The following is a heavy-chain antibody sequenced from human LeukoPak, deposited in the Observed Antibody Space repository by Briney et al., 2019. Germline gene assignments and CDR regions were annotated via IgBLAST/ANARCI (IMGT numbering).Heavy chain of an antibody. CDR1: GGSISSSSYY. CDR3: ARDPGGEDYFDY. D-gene: IGHD2-15*01. Sequence: SSETLSLTCTVSGGSISSSSYYWGWIRQPPGKGLEWIGSIYYSGSTYYNPSLKSRVTISVDKSKNQFSLKLSSVTAADTAVYYCARDPGGEDYFDYWGQGTLVTVSS. CDR2: IYYSGST. J-gene: IGHJ4*02. V-gene: IGHV4-39*07.